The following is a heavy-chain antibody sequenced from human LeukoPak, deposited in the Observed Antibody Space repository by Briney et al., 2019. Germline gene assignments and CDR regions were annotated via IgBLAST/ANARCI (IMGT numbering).Heavy chain of an antibody. Sequence: ASVKVSCKASGYTFTADYMHWVRQAPGQGLEWMGWINPNTGVTNYAQRFQGRVTMTRDTSITTAYMELSRLTSDDTAVYYCARDPRYYDILTGYYLNWGQGTLVTVSS. CDR1: GYTFTADY. J-gene: IGHJ4*02. CDR3: ARDPRYYDILTGYYLN. D-gene: IGHD3-9*01. V-gene: IGHV1-2*02. CDR2: INPNTGVT.